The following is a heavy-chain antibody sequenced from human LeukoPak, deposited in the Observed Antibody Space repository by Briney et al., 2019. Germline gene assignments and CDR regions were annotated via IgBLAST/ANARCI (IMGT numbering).Heavy chain of an antibody. D-gene: IGHD3-16*01. J-gene: IGHJ4*02. Sequence: GGSLRLSCAASGFTFSSYSMNWVRQAPGKGLEWVSSIRSSSSYIYYADSVRGRFTISRDNAKNSLYLQMNSLRAEDTAVYYCARGEVAFGGVKGYWGQGTLVTVSS. CDR3: ARGEVAFGGVKGY. V-gene: IGHV3-21*01. CDR2: IRSSSSYI. CDR1: GFTFSSYS.